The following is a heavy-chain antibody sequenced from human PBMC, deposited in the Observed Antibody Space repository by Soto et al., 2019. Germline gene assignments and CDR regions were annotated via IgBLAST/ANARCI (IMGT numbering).Heavy chain of an antibody. Sequence: SVEACSEAPGGGFGSYALRWVRQEPGQGLEWMGGIIPIFGTANYAQKFQGRVTITADESTSTAYMELSSLRSEDTAVYYCAISDSYGYVRIHYSGMDVWGHGTTVTVSS. CDR2: IIPIFGTA. V-gene: IGHV1-69*01. CDR3: AISDSYGYVRIHYSGMDV. CDR1: GGGFGSYA. D-gene: IGHD5-18*01. J-gene: IGHJ6*02.